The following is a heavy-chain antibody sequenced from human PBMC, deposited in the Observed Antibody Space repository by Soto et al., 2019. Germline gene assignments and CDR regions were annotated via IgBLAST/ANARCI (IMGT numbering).Heavy chain of an antibody. V-gene: IGHV4-4*07. CDR3: ARTMVRGVIDWFDP. D-gene: IGHD3-10*01. CDR2: IYTSGST. Sequence: QVQLQESGPGLVKPSETLSLTCTVSGGSISSYYWSWIRQPAGKGLEWIGRIYTSGSTNYNPSLKRRVTMSVDTSKNQFSLKLRSVTAADTAVYYCARTMVRGVIDWFDPWGQGTLVTVSS. J-gene: IGHJ5*02. CDR1: GGSISSYY.